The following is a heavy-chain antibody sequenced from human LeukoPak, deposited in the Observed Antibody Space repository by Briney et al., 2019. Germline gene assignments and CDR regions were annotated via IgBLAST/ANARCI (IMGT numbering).Heavy chain of an antibody. V-gene: IGHV3-48*03. J-gene: IGHJ6*04. CDR1: GFTFSSYE. CDR2: ISSSGSTI. Sequence: TGGSLRLSCAGSGFTFSSYEMNWVRQAPGKGLEWVSYISSSGSTIYYADSVKGRFTISRDNAKNSLYLQMNSLRAEDTAVYYCAELGTTMIGGVWGKGTTVTISS. D-gene: IGHD3-10*02. CDR3: AELGTTMIGGV.